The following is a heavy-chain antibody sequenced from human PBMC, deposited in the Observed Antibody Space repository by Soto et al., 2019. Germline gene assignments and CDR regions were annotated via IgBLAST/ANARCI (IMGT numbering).Heavy chain of an antibody. J-gene: IGHJ4*02. Sequence: QVQLVESGGSVVQPGRSLRLSCEDSGFTFATYGMHWVRQAPGKGLEWVAVISYDGSNNNYIDSVKGRFTISRDNSMNTLYLQMNSLRPEDTAVYYCAKDHSSGWYNSPASIDYWGQGTLVTVSS. CDR3: AKDHSSGWYNSPASIDY. CDR2: ISYDGSNN. D-gene: IGHD6-19*01. V-gene: IGHV3-30*18. CDR1: GFTFATYG.